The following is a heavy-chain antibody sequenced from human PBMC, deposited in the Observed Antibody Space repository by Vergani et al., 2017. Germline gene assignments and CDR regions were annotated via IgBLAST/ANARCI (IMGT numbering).Heavy chain of an antibody. CDR3: ARSRIYYGAGSPDY. J-gene: IGHJ4*02. CDR1: GGSFSTGGQS. D-gene: IGHD3-10*01. Sequence: QVQLQESGPGLVKPSQTLSLTCTVSGGSFSTGGQSWTWLRQSAGKGLEWMGYVSFRGDTLYDPSVKGRITISLNTSSNQFSLYLTSVTAADTAGYYCARSRIYYGAGSPDYWGQGTLVTVSS. CDR2: VSFRGDT. V-gene: IGHV4-61*10.